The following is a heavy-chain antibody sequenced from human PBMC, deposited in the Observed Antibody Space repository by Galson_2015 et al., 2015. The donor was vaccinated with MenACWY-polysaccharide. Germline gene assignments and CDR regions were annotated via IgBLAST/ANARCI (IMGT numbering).Heavy chain of an antibody. CDR1: GYTFPNYW. CDR2: IYPGDSDT. CDR3: ARQYTAYDY. Sequence: QSGAEVKKPGESLKISCKGSGYTFPNYWIAWVRQMPGKGLEWMGFIYPGDSDTRYSPSFQGQVTISADKSINTAYLQWSSLKASDTAMYYCARQYTAYDYWGQGTLVTVSS. D-gene: IGHD5-12*01. J-gene: IGHJ4*02. V-gene: IGHV5-51*01.